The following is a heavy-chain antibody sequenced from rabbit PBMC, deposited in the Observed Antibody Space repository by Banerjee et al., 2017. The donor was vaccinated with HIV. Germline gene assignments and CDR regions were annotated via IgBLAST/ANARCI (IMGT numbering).Heavy chain of an antibody. Sequence: QEQLEESGGDLVKPEGSLTLTCTASGFDLSNYYYVCWVRQAPGKGLEWIGCIYARSSGSTYYASWAKGRFTISSHNAQNTLYLQLNSLTAADTATYFCAREYYTYGYPGYADANLWGPGTL. CDR1: GFDLSNYYY. CDR2: IYARSSGST. V-gene: IGHV1S45*01. D-gene: IGHD6-1*01. J-gene: IGHJ4*01. CDR3: AREYYTYGYPGYADANL.